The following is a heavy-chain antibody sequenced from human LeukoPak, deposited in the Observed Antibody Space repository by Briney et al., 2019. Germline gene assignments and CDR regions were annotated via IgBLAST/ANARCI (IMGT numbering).Heavy chain of an antibody. CDR3: AKDLRPAYCSGGSCYYYYYMDV. V-gene: IGHV3-30*18. D-gene: IGHD2-15*01. CDR1: GFTFSSYG. Sequence: GSLRLSCAASGFTFSSYGMHWVRQAPGKGLEWVAVISYDGSNKYYADSVKGRFTISRDNSKNTLYLQMNSLRAEDTAVYYCAKDLRPAYCSGGSCYYYYYMDVWGKGTTVTVSS. CDR2: ISYDGSNK. J-gene: IGHJ6*03.